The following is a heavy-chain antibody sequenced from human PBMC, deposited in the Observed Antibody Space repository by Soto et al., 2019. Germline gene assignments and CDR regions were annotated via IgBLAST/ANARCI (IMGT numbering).Heavy chain of an antibody. J-gene: IGHJ4*02. CDR1: GFTFSSYW. CDR2: IKQDGSEK. Sequence: PGGSLRLSCAASGFTFSSYWMSWVRQAPGKGLEWVANIKQDGSEKYYVDSVKGRFTISRDNAKNSLYLQMNSLRAEDTAVYYCARAPYYDFWSGPDCYFDYWGQGTLVTVSS. D-gene: IGHD3-3*01. CDR3: ARAPYYDFWSGPDCYFDY. V-gene: IGHV3-7*04.